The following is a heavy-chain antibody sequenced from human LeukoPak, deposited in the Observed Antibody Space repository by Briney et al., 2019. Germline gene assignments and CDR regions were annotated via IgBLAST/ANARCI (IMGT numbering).Heavy chain of an antibody. CDR1: GGSISSYY. D-gene: IGHD6-19*01. Sequence: SETLSLTCTVSGGSISSYYWSWIRQPPGKGLEWIGYIYYSGSTNYNPSLKSRVTISVDTSKNQFSLKLSSVTAADTAVYYCARDRIAVAGTWFDPWGQGTLVTVSS. CDR3: ARDRIAVAGTWFDP. J-gene: IGHJ5*02. CDR2: IYYSGST. V-gene: IGHV4-59*01.